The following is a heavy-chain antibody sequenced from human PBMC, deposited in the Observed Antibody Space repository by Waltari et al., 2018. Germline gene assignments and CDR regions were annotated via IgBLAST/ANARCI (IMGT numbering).Heavy chain of an antibody. CDR3: TRGDYDFDSGYSRHIDL. V-gene: IGHV4-39*01. CDR1: GGSISGSSSF. CDR2: FHYTGST. D-gene: IGHD3-3*01. Sequence: HLQLQESGPGLVRTSDTLSLTCSVSGGSISGSSSFWGWIRQTPGEVLEWIGNFHYTGSTSYNPSLKNRVTISPDMSRNQFSLKLYSVTAADTSTYFCTRGDYDFDSGYSRHIDLWGRGTLVTVSS. J-gene: IGHJ2*01.